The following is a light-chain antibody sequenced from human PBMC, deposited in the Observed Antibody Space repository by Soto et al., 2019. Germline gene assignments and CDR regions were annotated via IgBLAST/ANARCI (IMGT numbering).Light chain of an antibody. V-gene: IGKV3-20*01. CDR1: QSVSNNY. CDR2: GAS. Sequence: IVLTHSQGTLALSPGERATLSCRPSQSVSNNYLAWYQQKPGQAPRLLIYGASNRATGITDRFSGSGSGTDFTLTISRLEPEDFAVYYCQQYGSSGTFGQGTKVDIK. J-gene: IGKJ1*01. CDR3: QQYGSSGT.